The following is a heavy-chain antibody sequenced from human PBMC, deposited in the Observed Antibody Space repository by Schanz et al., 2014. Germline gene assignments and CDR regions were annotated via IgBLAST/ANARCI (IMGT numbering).Heavy chain of an antibody. V-gene: IGHV1-18*01. CDR2: ISGYNGNT. CDR3: ARGGGPEDVFDI. J-gene: IGHJ3*02. Sequence: QILLVQPGPEVKKPGASVTVSCKASGYDFHIYAYSWVRQAPGQGPEWIGWISGYNGNTNYAQKLQGRVTMTTDTSTSTAYMELRSLRSDDTAVYYCARGGGPEDVFDIWGQGTILTVSS. D-gene: IGHD5-12*01. CDR1: GYDFHIYA.